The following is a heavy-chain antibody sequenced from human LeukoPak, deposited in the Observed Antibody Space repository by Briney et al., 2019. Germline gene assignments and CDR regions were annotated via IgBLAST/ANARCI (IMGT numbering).Heavy chain of an antibody. V-gene: IGHV1-3*01. CDR1: GYTFITYA. Sequence: ASVKVSCKASGYTFITYAIHWVRQAPGQGLEWMGWINAGNGDTKYPQKFHGRVTFTRDTSASTAYMELSSLRSEDTAVYYCARASEYCSGTSCSVFDYWGQGTLVTVSS. CDR2: INAGNGDT. CDR3: ARASEYCSGTSCSVFDY. J-gene: IGHJ4*02. D-gene: IGHD2-2*01.